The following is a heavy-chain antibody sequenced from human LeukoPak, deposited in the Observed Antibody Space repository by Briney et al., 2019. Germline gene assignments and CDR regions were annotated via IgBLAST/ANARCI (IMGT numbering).Heavy chain of an antibody. CDR3: ARDDYGLGSYYKLDY. CDR2: IIPFLGTT. Sequence: SVKVSCKASPGTFSNYAVSWVRQAPGQGLEWMGRIIPFLGTTNSAQKFQDRVTLTADKFTSTAYMELTSLRSEDTAVYYCARDDYGLGSYYKLDYWGQGTLVTVSS. J-gene: IGHJ4*02. V-gene: IGHV1-69*04. CDR1: PGTFSNYA. D-gene: IGHD3-10*01.